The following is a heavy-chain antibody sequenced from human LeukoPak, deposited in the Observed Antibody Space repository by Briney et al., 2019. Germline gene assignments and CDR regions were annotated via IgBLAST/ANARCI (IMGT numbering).Heavy chain of an antibody. CDR1: GFTFSSYA. CDR2: ISSSGGST. D-gene: IGHD4-11*01. V-gene: IGHV3-23*01. Sequence: GGSLRLSCAASGFTFSSYAMSWVRQAPGKGLEWVSAISSSGGSTYYPGSVKGRFTISRDSSMHTLHLQMNSLRAEDTAVYYCARSNYGLDYLDYWGQGTLVTVSA. CDR3: ARSNYGLDYLDY. J-gene: IGHJ4*02.